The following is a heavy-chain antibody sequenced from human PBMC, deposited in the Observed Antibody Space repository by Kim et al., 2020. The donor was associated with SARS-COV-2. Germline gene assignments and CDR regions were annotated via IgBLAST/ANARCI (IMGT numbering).Heavy chain of an antibody. CDR3: VRVYCSSTSCYRGMDV. CDR2: INTNTGNP. J-gene: IGHJ6*02. Sequence: ASVKVSCKASGYTFTSYAMNWVRQAPGQGLEWMGWINTNTGNPTYAQGFTGRFVFPLDTSVSTAYLQISSLKAEDTAVYYCVRVYCSSTSCYRGMDVWGQGTTVTVSS. CDR1: GYTFTSYA. D-gene: IGHD2-2*01. V-gene: IGHV7-4-1*02.